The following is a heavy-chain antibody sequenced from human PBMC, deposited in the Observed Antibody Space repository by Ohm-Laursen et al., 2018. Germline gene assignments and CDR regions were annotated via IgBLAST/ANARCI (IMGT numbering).Heavy chain of an antibody. D-gene: IGHD4-17*01. CDR1: GFTFSSYD. CDR3: ARDTHDYGDPPLDY. J-gene: IGHJ4*02. V-gene: IGHV3-13*01. Sequence: SLRLSCAASGFTFSSYDMHWVRQATGKGLEWVSAIGTAGDTYYPDSVKGRFTISRENAKNSLYLQMNSLRAEDTAVYYCARDTHDYGDPPLDYWGQGTLVTVSS. CDR2: IGTAGDT.